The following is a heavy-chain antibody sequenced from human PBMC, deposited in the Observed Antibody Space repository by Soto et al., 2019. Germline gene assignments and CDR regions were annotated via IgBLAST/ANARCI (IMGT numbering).Heavy chain of an antibody. V-gene: IGHV3-23*01. J-gene: IGHJ6*02. CDR2: ISGSGGST. Sequence: SGASSESVYIGCAMSLIQKAPGKGLEWVSAISGSGGSTYYADSVKGRFTISRDNSKNTLYLQMNSLRAEDTAVYYCAKLTSGSYFALTSPYYYYGMDVWGQGTTVTVSS. D-gene: IGHD1-26*01. CDR3: AKLTSGSYFALTSPYYYYGMDV. CDR1: ESVYIGCA.